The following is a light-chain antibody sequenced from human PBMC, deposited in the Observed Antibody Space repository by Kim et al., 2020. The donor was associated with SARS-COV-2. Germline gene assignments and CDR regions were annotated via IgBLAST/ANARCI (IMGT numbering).Light chain of an antibody. CDR2: GGT. CDR1: QSVTSN. V-gene: IGKV3-15*01. J-gene: IGKJ1*01. Sequence: SPGERAPLSCRASQSVTSNLAWYLQKPGQAPRLLIYGGTNRATGIPARYSGSGSGTDYTLTISSLESGDYAVYYCQQNNNWPRTFGEGTKVDIK. CDR3: QQNNNWPRT.